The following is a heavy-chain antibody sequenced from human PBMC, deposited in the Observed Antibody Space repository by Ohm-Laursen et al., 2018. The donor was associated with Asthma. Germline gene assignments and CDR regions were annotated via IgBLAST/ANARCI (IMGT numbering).Heavy chain of an antibody. CDR1: GFTFSNHW. D-gene: IGHD3-9*01. Sequence: RSLRLSCTASGFTFSNHWMTWVRQAPGKGLEWVAVIWYDGSNKYYADSVKGRFTISRDNSKNTLYLQMNSLRAEDTAVYYCAKDLNGFDWLLSRSSGMDVWGRGTTVTVSS. V-gene: IGHV3-33*06. J-gene: IGHJ6*02. CDR3: AKDLNGFDWLLSRSSGMDV. CDR2: IWYDGSNK.